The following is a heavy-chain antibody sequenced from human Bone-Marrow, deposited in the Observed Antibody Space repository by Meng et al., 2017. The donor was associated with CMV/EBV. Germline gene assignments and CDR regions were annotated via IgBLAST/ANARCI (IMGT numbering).Heavy chain of an antibody. CDR1: GFTFGSHA. CDR2: TSYDGSNK. J-gene: IGHJ4*02. Sequence: GESLKISCTASGFTFGSHAMHWVRQAPGKGLEWVAVTSYDGSNKYYAESVKGRFSLSRDNSKKTLYLQMNSLRAEDTAVYYCARLTGTMAWTFDYWGQGTLVTVSS. CDR3: ARLTGTMAWTFDY. D-gene: IGHD7-27*01. V-gene: IGHV3-30-3*01.